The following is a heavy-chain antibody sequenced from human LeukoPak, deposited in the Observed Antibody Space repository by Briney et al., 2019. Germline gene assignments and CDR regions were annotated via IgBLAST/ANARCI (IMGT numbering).Heavy chain of an antibody. CDR1: GYSISSGYY. CDR3: ARVSSVDRSSGSFLGFDP. D-gene: IGHD6-13*01. J-gene: IGHJ5*02. V-gene: IGHV4-38-2*02. Sequence: SETLSLTCTVSGYSISSGYYWGWIRQPPGKGLEWIGSIYHSGSTYYNPSLKSRVTISVDTSKNQFSLKLSSVTAADTAVYYCARVSSVDRSSGSFLGFDPWGQGTLVTVSS. CDR2: IYHSGST.